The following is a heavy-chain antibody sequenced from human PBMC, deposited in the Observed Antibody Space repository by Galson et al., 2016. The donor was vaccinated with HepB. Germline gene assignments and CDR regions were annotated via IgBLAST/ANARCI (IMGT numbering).Heavy chain of an antibody. CDR2: IYYSGST. Sequence: LTCTASGGSTSSSSYYWGWIRQPPGKGLEWIGSIYYSGSTYYNPSLKSRVTISVDTSKNQFSLKLRSVSAADTAVYYCARLGNWGYDAFDIWGQGTMVTVSS. D-gene: IGHD7-27*01. CDR1: GGSTSSSSYY. CDR3: ARLGNWGYDAFDI. J-gene: IGHJ3*02. V-gene: IGHV4-39*01.